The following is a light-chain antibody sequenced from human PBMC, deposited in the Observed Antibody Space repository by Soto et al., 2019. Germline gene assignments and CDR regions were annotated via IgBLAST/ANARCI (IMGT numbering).Light chain of an antibody. CDR2: DAS. V-gene: IGKV1-16*02. CDR3: QQYTSYPLT. J-gene: IGKJ4*01. CDR1: QGIGIY. Sequence: DIQMTQSPSSLSASIGDRVTITCRASQGIGIYLAWFQQKPGNAPKSLIYDASNLQSGVPSKFSGSGSGTVFTHTITSLQPEDFATYYCQQYTSYPLTFGGGTRVEI.